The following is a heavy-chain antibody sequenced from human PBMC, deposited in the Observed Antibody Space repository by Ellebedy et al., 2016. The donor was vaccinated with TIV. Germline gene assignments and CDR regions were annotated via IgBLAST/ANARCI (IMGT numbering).Heavy chain of an antibody. CDR2: IYPGDSDT. J-gene: IGHJ4*02. D-gene: IGHD3-22*01. Sequence: PGGSLRLSCKGSGYSFTSYWIGWVRQMPGKGLEWMGIIYPGDSDTRYSPSFQGQVTISADKSISTAYLQWSSLKALDTAMYYCARHYNYYDSSGHLGYWGQGTLVTVSS. V-gene: IGHV5-51*01. CDR3: ARHYNYYDSSGHLGY. CDR1: GYSFTSYW.